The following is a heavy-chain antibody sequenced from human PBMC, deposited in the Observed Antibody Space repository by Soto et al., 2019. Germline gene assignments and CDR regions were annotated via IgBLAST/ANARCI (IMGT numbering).Heavy chain of an antibody. Sequence: QVQLVQSGAEVKKPGASVKVSCKASGYTFTSYYMHWVRQAPGQGLEWMGIINPSGGSTSYAQKFQGRVNRTRDNPTSTVYMELSSLRSEDTAVYYCARDPMAYDFWSGYRYNWFDPWGQGTLVTVSS. D-gene: IGHD3-3*01. V-gene: IGHV1-46*03. CDR1: GYTFTSYY. J-gene: IGHJ5*02. CDR3: ARDPMAYDFWSGYRYNWFDP. CDR2: INPSGGST.